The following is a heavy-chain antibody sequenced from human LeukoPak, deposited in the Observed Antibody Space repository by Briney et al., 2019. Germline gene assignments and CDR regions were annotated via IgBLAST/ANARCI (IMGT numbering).Heavy chain of an antibody. Sequence: PGGSLRLSCAASGFMFRSYDMSWVRQAPGKGLEWVSAISGSGGSTNYADSVKGRFTISRDNAENTLYLQMNSLRAEDTAVYYCARGPRGSYYVDYWGQGTLVTVSS. D-gene: IGHD1-26*01. J-gene: IGHJ4*02. V-gene: IGHV3-23*01. CDR3: ARGPRGSYYVDY. CDR2: ISGSGGST. CDR1: GFMFRSYD.